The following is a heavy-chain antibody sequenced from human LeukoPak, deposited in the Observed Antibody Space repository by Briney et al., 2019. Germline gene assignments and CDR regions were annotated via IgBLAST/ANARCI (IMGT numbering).Heavy chain of an antibody. CDR1: GFTFSNYG. Sequence: PGGSLRLSCAVSGFTFSNYGMSWARQAPGKGLEWVSAISSSGSDTYYADSVKGRFTISRDNAQNTLYLQMNSLRAEDTAVYYCAPIYYPSLGYWGQGTLVTVS. CDR3: APIYYPSLGY. J-gene: IGHJ4*02. D-gene: IGHD3-22*01. V-gene: IGHV3-23*01. CDR2: ISSSGSDT.